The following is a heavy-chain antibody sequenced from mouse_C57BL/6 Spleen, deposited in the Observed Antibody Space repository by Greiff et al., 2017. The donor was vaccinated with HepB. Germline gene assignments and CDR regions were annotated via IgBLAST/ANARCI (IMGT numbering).Heavy chain of an antibody. V-gene: IGHV1-82*01. CDR1: GYAFSSSW. CDR3: ARSYYYGSRYWYFDV. Sequence: QVQLQQSGPELVKPGASVKISCKASGYAFSSSWMNWVKQRPGKGLEWIGRIYPGDGDTNYNGKFKGKATLTADKSSSTAYMQLSSLTSEDSAVYFCARSYYYGSRYWYFDVWGTGTTVTVSS. CDR2: IYPGDGDT. J-gene: IGHJ1*03. D-gene: IGHD1-1*01.